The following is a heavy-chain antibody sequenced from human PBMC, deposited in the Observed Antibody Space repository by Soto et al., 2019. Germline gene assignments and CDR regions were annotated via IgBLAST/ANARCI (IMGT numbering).Heavy chain of an antibody. CDR2: ISAYNGNT. D-gene: IGHD3-3*01. CDR1: GYTFTSYG. J-gene: IGHJ5*02. Sequence: GASVKVSCKASGYTFTSYGISWVRQAPGQGLEWMGWISAYNGNTNYAQKIQGRVTMTTDTSTSTAYMELRSLRSDDTAVYYCARDDYDFWSGYYGFPWFDPWGQGTLVTVSS. V-gene: IGHV1-18*01. CDR3: ARDDYDFWSGYYGFPWFDP.